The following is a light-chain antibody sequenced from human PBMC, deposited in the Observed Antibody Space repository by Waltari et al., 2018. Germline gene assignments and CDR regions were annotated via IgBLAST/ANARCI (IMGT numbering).Light chain of an antibody. CDR2: GAS. J-gene: IGKJ1*01. Sequence: EIVMTQSPATLSASPGERASLSCRASQRVSSNLAWFQQRPGQPPRLLIYGASTRATGIPARFSGSGSGTEFTLTISSLQSEDFAVYYCQQYYNWPRTFGQGTKVEI. V-gene: IGKV3-15*01. CDR3: QQYYNWPRT. CDR1: QRVSSN.